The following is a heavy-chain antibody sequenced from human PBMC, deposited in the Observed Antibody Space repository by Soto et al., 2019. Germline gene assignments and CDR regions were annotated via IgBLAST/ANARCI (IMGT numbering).Heavy chain of an antibody. D-gene: IGHD3-22*01. V-gene: IGHV3-48*01. J-gene: IGHJ3*01. CDR2: IGIGSSTK. CDR3: ARDQLYYNDISGRPLNVFDV. Sequence: GGSLRLSCAASGFTFRNYGMNWVRQAPGKGLEWVSYIGIGSSTKYYADSAKGRFTISRDNAKNSLNLQMNSLRAEDTAVYYCARDQLYYNDISGRPLNVFDVWGQGTMVTVSS. CDR1: GFTFRNYG.